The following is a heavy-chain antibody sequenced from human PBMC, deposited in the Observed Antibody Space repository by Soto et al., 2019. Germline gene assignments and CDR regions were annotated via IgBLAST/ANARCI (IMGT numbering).Heavy chain of an antibody. D-gene: IGHD3-10*01. CDR3: ARDTYGSTSNYYMDV. Sequence: PSETLSLTCTVSGGSISSYYWSWIRQPPGKGLEWIGYIYYSGSTNYNPSLKSRVTISVDTSKNQFSLKLSSVTAADTAVYYCARDTYGSTSNYYMDVWGKGTTVTVS. V-gene: IGHV4-59*01. J-gene: IGHJ6*03. CDR1: GGSISSYY. CDR2: IYYSGST.